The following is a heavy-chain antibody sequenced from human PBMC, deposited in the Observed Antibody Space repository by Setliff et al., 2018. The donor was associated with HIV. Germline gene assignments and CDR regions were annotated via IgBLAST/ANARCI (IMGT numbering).Heavy chain of an antibody. CDR2: IFYSGTT. CDR3: ARVNALIRAPFDY. CDR1: GGSINSDSFY. Sequence: SETLSLTCNVFGGSINSDSFYWSWVRQPPGKGLEWIGYIFYSGTTNYSPSLNSRATISVDTSKNSFSLRLSSVTAADTAVYYCARVNALIRAPFDYWGQGALVTVSS. J-gene: IGHJ4*02. V-gene: IGHV4-61*01.